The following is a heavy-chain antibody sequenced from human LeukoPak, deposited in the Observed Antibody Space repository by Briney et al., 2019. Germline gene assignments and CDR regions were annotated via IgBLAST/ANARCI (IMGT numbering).Heavy chain of an antibody. CDR3: ARAAREDYDAFQH. CDR2: IYYSGST. CDR1: GGSISSGGYY. D-gene: IGHD4-17*01. V-gene: IGHV4-31*03. Sequence: SETLSLTCTVSGGSISSGGYYWSWIRQHPGKGLEWIGYIYYSGSTYYNPSLKSRVTISVDTSKNQFSLKLSSVTAADTAVYYCARAAREDYDAFQHWGQGTLVTVSS. J-gene: IGHJ1*01.